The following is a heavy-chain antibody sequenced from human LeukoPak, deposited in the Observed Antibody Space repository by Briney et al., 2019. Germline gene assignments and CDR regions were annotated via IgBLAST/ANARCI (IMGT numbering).Heavy chain of an antibody. D-gene: IGHD3-10*01. CDR3: ARGGPMVRGVVLARKNFDY. Sequence: ASVKVSCKASGYTFTGYYMHWVRQAPGQGLEWMGWINPNSGGTNYAQKFQGRVTMTRDTSTSTAYMELSRLRSGDTAVYYCARGGPMVRGVVLARKNFDYWGQGTLVTVSS. CDR1: GYTFTGYY. V-gene: IGHV1-2*02. CDR2: INPNSGGT. J-gene: IGHJ4*02.